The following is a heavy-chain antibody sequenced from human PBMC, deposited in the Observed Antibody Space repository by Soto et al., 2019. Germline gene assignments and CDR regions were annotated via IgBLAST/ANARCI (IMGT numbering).Heavy chain of an antibody. J-gene: IGHJ4*02. D-gene: IGHD6-6*01. Sequence: QITLKESGPTLVKPTQTLTLTCTFSGFSLSTTGEGVGWIHQPPGKALEWLAVIYLNDDKRYSPSLKSRLTISKDTSKKQVVLTMMNMAPVDTGTYYCAQVDDVAALFAYLGQGTLVTVSS. CDR2: IYLNDDK. CDR1: GFSLSTTGEG. CDR3: AQVDDVAALFAY. V-gene: IGHV2-5*01.